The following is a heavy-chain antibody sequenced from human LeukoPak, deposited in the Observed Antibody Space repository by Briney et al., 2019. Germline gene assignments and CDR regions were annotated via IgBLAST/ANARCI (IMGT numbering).Heavy chain of an antibody. D-gene: IGHD3-9*01. V-gene: IGHV3-30*02. CDR2: IQYDGSNQ. J-gene: IGHJ4*02. CDR1: GFLFSSYG. CDR3: AKDNRRALGILTGYYDGSAYFDY. Sequence: GGSLRLSCAASGFLFSSYGMHWVRQAPGKGLEWVAFIQYDGSNQYYADSVKGRFTISRDNSKNTLYLHMNSLRAEDTAVYYCAKDNRRALGILTGYYDGSAYFDYWGQGTLVTVSS.